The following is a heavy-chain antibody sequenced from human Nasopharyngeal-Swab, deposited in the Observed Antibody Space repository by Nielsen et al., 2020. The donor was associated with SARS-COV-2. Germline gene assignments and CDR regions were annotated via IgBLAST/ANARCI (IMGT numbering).Heavy chain of an antibody. D-gene: IGHD3-22*01. Sequence: SETLSLTCTVSGGSISSSSYYWGWIRQPPGKGLEWIGSIYYSGSTNYNPSLKSRVTISVDTSKNQFSLKLSSVTAADTAVYYCARGDYYDSTFDYWGQGTLVTVSS. CDR3: ARGDYYDSTFDY. V-gene: IGHV4-39*07. J-gene: IGHJ4*02. CDR2: IYYSGST. CDR1: GGSISSSSYY.